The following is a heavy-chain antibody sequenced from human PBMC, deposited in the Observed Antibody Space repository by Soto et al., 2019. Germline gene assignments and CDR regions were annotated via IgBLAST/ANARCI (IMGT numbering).Heavy chain of an antibody. CDR1: GGSFSDDASSSDWY. J-gene: IGHJ5*02. Sequence: QVHLQQWGAGLLKPSETLSLTCAVYGGSFSDDASSSDWYWNWIRQSPGKGLEWIGEIDRSGRTKYNPSLKSRVSISVDTSKKQFSLKLSSVTAADTGVYYCATWCRGVLIQNWFDPWGQGTLVTVSS. CDR3: ATWCRGVLIQNWFDP. V-gene: IGHV4-61*08. D-gene: IGHD3-10*01. CDR2: IDRSGRT.